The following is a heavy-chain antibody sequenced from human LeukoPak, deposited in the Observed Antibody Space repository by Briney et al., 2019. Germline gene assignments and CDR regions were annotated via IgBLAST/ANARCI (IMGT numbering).Heavy chain of an antibody. V-gene: IGHV3-48*03. CDR1: GFTFSSYE. CDR2: ISSSGSTI. J-gene: IGHJ4*02. CDR3: AKSSPPPLRY. Sequence: EGSLRLSCAASGFTFSSYEMNWVRQAPGKGLEWVSYISSSGSTIYYADSVKGRFTISRDNAKNSLYLQMNSLRAEDTAVYYCAKSSPPPLRYWGQGTLVTVSS.